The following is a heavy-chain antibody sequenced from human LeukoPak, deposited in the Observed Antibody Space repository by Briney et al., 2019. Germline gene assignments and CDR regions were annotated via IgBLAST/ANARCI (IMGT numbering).Heavy chain of an antibody. D-gene: IGHD1-26*01. CDR3: AKPLWRSYSAFDI. CDR2: LSGSASST. V-gene: IGHV3-23*01. Sequence: GGSLRLSCAASGFTFSSYSMTWVRQAPGKGLEWVSSLSGSASSTFYADSVKGRFTISRDNSKNTLYLQMNSLRAEDTAVYYCAKPLWRSYSAFDIWGQGTMVTVSS. J-gene: IGHJ3*02. CDR1: GFTFSSYS.